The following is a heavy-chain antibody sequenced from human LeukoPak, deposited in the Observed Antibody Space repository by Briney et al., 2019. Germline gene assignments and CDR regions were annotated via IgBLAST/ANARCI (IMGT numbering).Heavy chain of an antibody. J-gene: IGHJ4*02. CDR2: IYYSGST. CDR3: ARDHPTLRLTY. D-gene: IGHD2-21*02. V-gene: IGHV4-59*11. Sequence: TSETLSLTCTVSGGSITSHYWSWIRQPPGKGLEWIGYIYYSGSTNYNPSLKSRVSISVDTSKNQFSLKLSSVTAADTAVYYCARDHPTLRLTYWGQGILVTVSS. CDR1: GGSITSHY.